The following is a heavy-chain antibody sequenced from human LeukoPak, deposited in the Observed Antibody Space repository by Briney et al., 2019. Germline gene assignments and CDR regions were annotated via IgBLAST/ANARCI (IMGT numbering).Heavy chain of an antibody. CDR2: INPSGGTT. CDR3: ARGLRYFDWTQYYFDY. Sequence: GASVKVSCKASTNTFTTYHMHWVRQAPGQGLEWMGIINPSGGTTNYAQEFQGRVNVTRDTSTSTVYLELSSLRSEDTAVYYCARGLRYFDWTQYYFDYWGQGTLVTVSS. V-gene: IGHV1-46*01. J-gene: IGHJ4*02. CDR1: TNTFTTYH. D-gene: IGHD3-9*01.